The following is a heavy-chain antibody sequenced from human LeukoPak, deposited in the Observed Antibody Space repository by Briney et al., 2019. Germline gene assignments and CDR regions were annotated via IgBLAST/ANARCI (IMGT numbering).Heavy chain of an antibody. J-gene: IGHJ4*02. CDR3: ARVGDSSGYSVLDS. V-gene: IGHV4-59*01. Sequence: PSETLSLTCTVSGGSISGYYWSWIRRPPGKGLEWIGHIYYSGSADYNASLKSRATMFVDMSKNEFSLALRSVTAADTAVYYCARVGDSSGYSVLDSWGQGTLVTVSS. CDR1: GGSISGYY. CDR2: IYYSGSA. D-gene: IGHD3-22*01.